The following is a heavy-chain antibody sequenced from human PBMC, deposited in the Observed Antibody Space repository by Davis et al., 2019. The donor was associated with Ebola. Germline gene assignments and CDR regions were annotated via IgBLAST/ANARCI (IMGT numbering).Heavy chain of an antibody. CDR1: GDTISSSRW. V-gene: IGHV4-4*02. D-gene: IGHD3-22*01. J-gene: IGHJ5*02. Sequence: SETLSLTCTVSGDTISSSRWWSWVRQPPGKGLEWIGYNFHTGNTKYNPSLKSRVAMSEDKSKNQFSLKLSSVTAADTAVYYCARAKTYYYDSSCYYHRNWFDPWGQGTLVTVSS. CDR3: ARAKTYYYDSSCYYHRNWFDP. CDR2: NFHTGNT.